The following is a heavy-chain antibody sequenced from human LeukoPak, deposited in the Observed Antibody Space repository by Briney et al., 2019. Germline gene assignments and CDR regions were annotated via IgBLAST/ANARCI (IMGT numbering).Heavy chain of an antibody. Sequence: PGGSLRLSCVTSRFTFSNYAMHWVRQAPGKGLEWVTLISPDGSKKYYADSVKGRFTISRDNSRNTLYLQMNALRPGDTAIYYSVNGQWLVGGSDFDYWGQGTLVTVSS. CDR1: RFTFSNYA. V-gene: IGHV3-30*03. J-gene: IGHJ4*02. CDR2: ISPDGSKK. CDR3: VNGQWLVGGSDFDY. D-gene: IGHD6-19*01.